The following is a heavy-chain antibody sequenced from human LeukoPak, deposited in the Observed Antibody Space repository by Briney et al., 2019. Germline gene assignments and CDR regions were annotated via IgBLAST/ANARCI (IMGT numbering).Heavy chain of an antibody. D-gene: IGHD2-15*01. CDR1: GYTFTAYY. V-gene: IGHV1-2*02. J-gene: IGHJ4*02. CDR2: INPNSDFT. CDR3: ARAISAGSPITASDC. Sequence: ASLKVSCKTSGYTFTAYYMHWVRQAPGQGLEWMGWINPNSDFTNFAQNFQGRVTMTSDTSISTAYMELSRLRSDDTAVYYCARAISAGSPITASDCWGQGTLVTVSS.